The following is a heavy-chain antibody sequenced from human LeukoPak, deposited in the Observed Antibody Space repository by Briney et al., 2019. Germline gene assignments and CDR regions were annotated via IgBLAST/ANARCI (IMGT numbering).Heavy chain of an antibody. Sequence: SVKVSCKASGGTFSSYAISWVRQAPGQGLEWMGGIIPNFGTANYAQKFQGRVTITADESTSTAYMELSSLRSEDTAVYYCASGRPYVEMGPGDWGQGTLVTVSS. CDR1: GGTFSSYA. V-gene: IGHV1-69*13. J-gene: IGHJ4*02. CDR2: IIPNFGTA. D-gene: IGHD5-24*01. CDR3: ASGRPYVEMGPGD.